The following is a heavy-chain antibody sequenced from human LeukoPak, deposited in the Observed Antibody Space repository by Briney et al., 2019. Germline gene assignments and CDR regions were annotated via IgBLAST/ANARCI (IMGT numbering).Heavy chain of an antibody. CDR3: ARALRSRRGIVVVPTALDC. CDR1: GFTFSDYY. CDR2: ISGSGSTI. Sequence: GGSLRLSCAASGFTFSDYYMNWIRQAPGKGLEWISYISGSGSTIYYADSVNGRFTISRDNAKNSLYLQMNSLRVEGTAVYYCARALRSRRGIVVVPTALDCWGQGTLVTVSS. D-gene: IGHD2-2*01. V-gene: IGHV3-11*01. J-gene: IGHJ4*02.